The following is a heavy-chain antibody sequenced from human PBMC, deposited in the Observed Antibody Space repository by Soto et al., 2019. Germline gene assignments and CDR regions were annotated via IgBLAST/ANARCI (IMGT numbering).Heavy chain of an antibody. V-gene: IGHV3-21*01. CDR2: ISGPSIYT. CDR1: GFTFSGYS. CDR3: ARGFRNGFNV. D-gene: IGHD2-8*01. Sequence: EVRLVESGGGLVKPGGSLRLSCVASGFTFSGYSINWVRQAPGKGLEWVSYISGPSIYTYYADSVKGRFTISRDNAKSAVYLQMNRLRAEDTAVYYCARGFRNGFNVWGHGTTVSVSS. J-gene: IGHJ6*02.